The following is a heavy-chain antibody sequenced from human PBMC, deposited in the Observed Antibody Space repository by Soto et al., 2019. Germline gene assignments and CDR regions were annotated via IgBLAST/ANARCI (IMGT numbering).Heavy chain of an antibody. CDR3: ARADFGDIVVVPAANPQYYYYGMDV. D-gene: IGHD2-2*01. CDR1: SGSISSGGYY. CDR2: IYYSGST. Sequence: PSETLSLTCTVSSGSISSGGYYWSWIRQHPGKGLEWIGYIYYSGSTYYNPSLKSRVTISVDTSKNQFSLKLSSVTAADTAVYYCARADFGDIVVVPAANPQYYYYGMDVWGQGTTVTVSS. V-gene: IGHV4-31*03. J-gene: IGHJ6*02.